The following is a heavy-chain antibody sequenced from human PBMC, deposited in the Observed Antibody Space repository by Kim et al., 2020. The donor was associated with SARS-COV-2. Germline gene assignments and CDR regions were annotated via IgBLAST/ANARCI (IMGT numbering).Heavy chain of an antibody. J-gene: IGHJ4*02. CDR2: IYSGGST. V-gene: IGHV3-66*01. Sequence: GGSLRLSCAASGFTVSCNYMSWVRQAPGKGLEWVSVIYSGGSTYYADSVKGRFTISRDNSKNTLYLQMNSLRAEDTAVYYCARDLPPPYSGYDPLDYWGQGTLVTVSS. CDR3: ARDLPPPYSGYDPLDY. D-gene: IGHD5-12*01. CDR1: GFTVSCNY.